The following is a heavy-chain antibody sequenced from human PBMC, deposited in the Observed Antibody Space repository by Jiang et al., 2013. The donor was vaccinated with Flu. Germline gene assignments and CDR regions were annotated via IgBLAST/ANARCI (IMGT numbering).Heavy chain of an antibody. CDR3: ARDGQAAHFGGVTGLDDFLPGFDL. J-gene: IGHJ4*02. V-gene: IGHV1-46*01. D-gene: IGHD2-21*02. CDR1: GYTFTNYY. CDR2: INPVVGSS. Sequence: GAEVKKPGASVKVSCKTSGYTFTNYYIHWVRQAPGQGLEWMGLINPVVGSSTFAQKFQGRVTLTRDTSTTTVYMEMSSLESGDTAVYYCARDGQAAHFGGVTGLDDFLPGFDLWGQGTLVTISS.